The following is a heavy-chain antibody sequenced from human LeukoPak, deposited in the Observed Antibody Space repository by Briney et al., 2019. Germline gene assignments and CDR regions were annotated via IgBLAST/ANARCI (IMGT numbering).Heavy chain of an antibody. J-gene: IGHJ4*02. CDR3: ARAVVVVTLETNDYFDY. D-gene: IGHD2-21*02. CDR1: GYTFTGYY. V-gene: IGHV1-46*01. CDR2: INPSGGST. Sequence: GASVKVSCKASGYTFTGYYMHWVRQAPGQGLEWMGIINPSGGSTSYAQKFQGRVTMTRDTSTSTVYMELSSLRSEDTAAYYCARAVVVVTLETNDYFDYWGQGTLVTVSS.